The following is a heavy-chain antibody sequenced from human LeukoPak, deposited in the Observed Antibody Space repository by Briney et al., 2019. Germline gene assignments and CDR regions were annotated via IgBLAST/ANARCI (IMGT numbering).Heavy chain of an antibody. CDR3: ARGRNYFPTDF. D-gene: IGHD2/OR15-2a*01. J-gene: IGHJ4*02. Sequence: GGSLRLSCAASTFIVSNSHMTWVRQTPGQGLEWVSVIYNDGRTFYADSVKGRFTISRDNSRNTLYLQMNSLRAEDTAVYYCARGRNYFPTDFWGQGTPVTVSS. CDR1: TFIVSNSH. CDR2: IYNDGRT. V-gene: IGHV3-53*01.